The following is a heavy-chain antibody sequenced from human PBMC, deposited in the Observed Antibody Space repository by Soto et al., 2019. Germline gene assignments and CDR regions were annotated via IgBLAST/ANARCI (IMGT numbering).Heavy chain of an antibody. CDR2: ISLYSDGA. D-gene: IGHD2-2*01. J-gene: IGHJ5*02. CDR1: GYTFSNYG. Sequence: ASVKVSCKPPGYTFSNYGITWVRQAPGQPLEWLGWISLYSDGANYAQKFQGRVSMTTDTSTTTAYMELRSLRSDDTAVYYCARVVPGAEAWFGPWGQGTLVTVSS. V-gene: IGHV1-18*01. CDR3: ARVVPGAEAWFGP.